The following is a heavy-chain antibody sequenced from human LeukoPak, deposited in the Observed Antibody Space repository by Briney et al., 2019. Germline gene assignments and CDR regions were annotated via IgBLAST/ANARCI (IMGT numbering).Heavy chain of an antibody. Sequence: SETLPLTCTVSGGSISSYYWSWIRQPPGKGLEWIGYIYHSGSTYYNPSLKSRVTISVDRSKNQFSLKLSSVTAADTAVYYCARVHSSGPFDYWGQGTLVTVSS. V-gene: IGHV4-59*12. J-gene: IGHJ4*02. CDR2: IYHSGST. D-gene: IGHD3-22*01. CDR3: ARVHSSGPFDY. CDR1: GGSISSYY.